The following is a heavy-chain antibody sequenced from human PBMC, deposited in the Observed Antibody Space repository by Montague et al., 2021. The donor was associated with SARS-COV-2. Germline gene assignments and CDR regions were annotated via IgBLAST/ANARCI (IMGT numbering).Heavy chain of an antibody. Sequence: SETLSLTCAVYGGSFSDYSWSWIRQPPGKGLEWIGEINHRGTSKYNPSLKSRVSISLDTSKNQFSLYLSSVTAADTAVYFCARGRQHFNMIVVVMTGGEYYFDXGGQGTLVTVSP. CDR3: ARGRQHFNMIVVVMTGGEYYFDX. CDR2: INHRGTS. D-gene: IGHD3-22*01. CDR1: GGSFSDYS. V-gene: IGHV4-34*01. J-gene: IGHJ4*02.